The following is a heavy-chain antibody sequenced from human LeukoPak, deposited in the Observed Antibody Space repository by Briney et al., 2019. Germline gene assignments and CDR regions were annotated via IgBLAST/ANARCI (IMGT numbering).Heavy chain of an antibody. V-gene: IGHV1-3*01. CDR1: GYTFIDYT. CDR2: INAGNGNT. D-gene: IGHD1-26*01. CDR3: ARFLGGSYGMDV. J-gene: IGHJ6*02. Sequence: ASVKVSCKASGYTFIDYTMHWLRQAPGQRLEWMGWINAGNGNTKFSQKFQGRVTITRDTSASTAYMELSSLRSEDTAVYYCARFLGGSYGMDVWGQGTTVTVSS.